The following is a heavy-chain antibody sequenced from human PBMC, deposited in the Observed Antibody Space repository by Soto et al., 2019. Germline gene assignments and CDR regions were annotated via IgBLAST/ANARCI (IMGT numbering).Heavy chain of an antibody. CDR3: ARVRRLQYYGSGNKIGGGGWFDP. D-gene: IGHD3-10*01. CDR2: IIPIFGTA. J-gene: IGHJ5*02. V-gene: IGHV1-69*05. Sequence: QVQLVQSGAEVKKPGSSVKVSCKASGGTFSSYAISWVRQAPGQGLEWMGGIIPIFGTANYAQKFQGRVTITPDESTDTADMDLSSLRSEDTAVYYCARVRRLQYYGSGNKIGGGGWFDPWGQGPLVTVSS. CDR1: GGTFSSYA.